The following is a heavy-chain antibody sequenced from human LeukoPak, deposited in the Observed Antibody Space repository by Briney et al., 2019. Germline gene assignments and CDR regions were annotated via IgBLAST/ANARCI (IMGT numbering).Heavy chain of an antibody. Sequence: GGSLRLSCAASGFTFSSYSMNWVRQAPGKGLEWVSSISSSSSYIYYADSVKGRFTISRDNAKNSLYLQMNSLRAEDTAVYYCARGGRFGAFDIWGQGTMVTVSS. CDR3: ARGGRFGAFDI. CDR1: GFTFSSYS. V-gene: IGHV3-21*01. J-gene: IGHJ3*02. CDR2: ISSSSSYI. D-gene: IGHD3-3*01.